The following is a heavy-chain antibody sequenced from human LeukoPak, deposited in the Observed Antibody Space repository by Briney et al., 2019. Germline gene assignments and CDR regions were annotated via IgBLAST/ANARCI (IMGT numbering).Heavy chain of an antibody. V-gene: IGHV3-23*01. CDR2: ISGSGGRT. J-gene: IGHJ4*02. CDR1: GFTVSSNY. CDR3: AKDDDWLRFEH. D-gene: IGHD5-12*01. Sequence: GGSLRLSCAASGFTVSSNYMSWVRQAPGKGLEWVSGISGSGGRTYYADSVKGRFTISRDNSNHMLYLQMNSLIAEDTAIYYCAKDDDWLRFEHWGRGTPVSVSS.